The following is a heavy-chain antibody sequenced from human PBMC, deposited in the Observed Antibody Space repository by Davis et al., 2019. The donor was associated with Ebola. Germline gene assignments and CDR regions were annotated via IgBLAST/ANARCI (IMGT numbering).Heavy chain of an antibody. CDR1: GFTFSDYY. J-gene: IGHJ4*02. Sequence: GESLKISCAASGFTFSDYYMSWIRQAPGKGLEWVSYISGSGSTIYYADSVKGRFTISRDNAKNSLYLQMNSLRDEDTAVYYCARGAAMVYYFDYWGQGTLVTVSS. CDR3: ARGAAMVYYFDY. CDR2: ISGSGSTI. D-gene: IGHD5-18*01. V-gene: IGHV3-11*04.